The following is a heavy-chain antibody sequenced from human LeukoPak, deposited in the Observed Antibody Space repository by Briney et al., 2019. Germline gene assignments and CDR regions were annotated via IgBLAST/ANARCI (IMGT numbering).Heavy chain of an antibody. Sequence: GGSLRLSCAASGFTFSTFAMTWVRQAPGKGLEWVSAISGSGSNTYYADSVKGRFTISRDSSKNTLYLQMNSLKAEDTAVYYCAKVGLRDGYKTYFFDYWGQGTLVTVSS. J-gene: IGHJ4*02. D-gene: IGHD5-12*01. CDR3: AKVGLRDGYKTYFFDY. V-gene: IGHV3-23*01. CDR2: ISGSGSNT. CDR1: GFTFSTFA.